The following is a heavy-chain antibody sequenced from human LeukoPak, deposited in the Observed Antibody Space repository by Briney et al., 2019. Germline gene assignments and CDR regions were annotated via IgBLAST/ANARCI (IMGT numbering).Heavy chain of an antibody. V-gene: IGHV1-18*01. Sequence: ASVKVFCKASGYTFTSYGISWVRQAPGQGLEGMGWISAYNGNTNYAQKLQGRVTMTTDTSTSTAYMELRSLRSDDTAVYYCARVREPAAFFDYWGQGTLVTVSS. J-gene: IGHJ4*02. D-gene: IGHD2-2*01. CDR3: ARVREPAAFFDY. CDR2: ISAYNGNT. CDR1: GYTFTSYG.